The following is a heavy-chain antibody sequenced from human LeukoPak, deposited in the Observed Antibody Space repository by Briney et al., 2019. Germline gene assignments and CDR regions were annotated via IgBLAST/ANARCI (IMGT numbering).Heavy chain of an antibody. CDR2: ISDIGSI. D-gene: IGHD2/OR15-2a*01. J-gene: IGHJ4*02. CDR3: AGHHPRNTVDF. Sequence: SETLSLTCTVSGGSISSYYWSWIRQPPGKGLEWIAYISDIGSINYNPPLKSRVTISLDTSKNQFSLKLSSVTAAETAVYYCAGHHPRNTVDFWGQGTLVTVSS. CDR1: GGSISSYY. V-gene: IGHV4-59*08.